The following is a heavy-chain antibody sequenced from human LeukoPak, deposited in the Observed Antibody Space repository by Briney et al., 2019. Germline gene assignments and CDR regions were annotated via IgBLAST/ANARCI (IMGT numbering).Heavy chain of an antibody. Sequence: SETLSLTCTVSGGSINNADYYWTWIRQHPGKGLEWIGFIFYSGNTYYNLSLKSRVTISIGTSKNQFSLKMNSVTAADTAVYYCATTRAHQFDFWGQGTLVTVSS. V-gene: IGHV4-31*03. CDR2: IFYSGNT. CDR3: ATTRAHQFDF. CDR1: GGSINNADYY. D-gene: IGHD4-11*01. J-gene: IGHJ4*02.